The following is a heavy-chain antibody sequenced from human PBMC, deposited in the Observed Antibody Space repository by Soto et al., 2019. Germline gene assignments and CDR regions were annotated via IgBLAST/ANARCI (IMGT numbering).Heavy chain of an antibody. CDR3: ATSFRYFDT. D-gene: IGHD3-9*01. J-gene: IGHJ4*02. Sequence: EVQLLESGGGLVLPGGSLRLSCAGSGFTPTTTPLSWVRQPPGKGLEWVTTISGTASRTYYVDSVKGRFFISRDNSKNTVTLHMNNLTLDDTAVYYCATSFRYFDTWGQGTRVTVSS. V-gene: IGHV3-23*01. CDR1: GFTPTTTP. CDR2: ISGTASRT.